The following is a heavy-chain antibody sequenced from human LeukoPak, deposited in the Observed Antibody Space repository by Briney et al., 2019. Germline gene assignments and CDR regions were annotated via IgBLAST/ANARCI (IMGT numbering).Heavy chain of an antibody. CDR2: ISAYNGNT. J-gene: IGHJ5*02. CDR1: GYTFTSYG. CDR3: ALFHYYDSSDYYRDQNWFDP. D-gene: IGHD3-22*01. Sequence: GASVKVSCKASGYTFTSYGISWVRQAPGQGLEWMGWISAYNGNTNYAQKLQGRVTMTTDTSTSTAYMELRSLRSDDTAVYYCALFHYYDSSDYYRDQNWFDPWGQGTLVTVSS. V-gene: IGHV1-18*01.